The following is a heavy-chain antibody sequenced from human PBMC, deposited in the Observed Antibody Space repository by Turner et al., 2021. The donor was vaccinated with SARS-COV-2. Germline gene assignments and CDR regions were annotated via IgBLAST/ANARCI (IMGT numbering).Heavy chain of an antibody. CDR2: RWYDGSDK. Sequence: QVQLVESGGGVVQPGRDLRLSSSASGFTFSSYGMHWVRQAPGKGLVWVAVRWYDGSDKDYADSVKGRFTISRDDSKNTLYLQMNTLRAEDTAVEYCAKSGFGYSSGWGYFDYWGQGTLVTVSS. CDR3: AKSGFGYSSGWGYFDY. D-gene: IGHD6-19*01. CDR1: GFTFSSYG. J-gene: IGHJ4*02. V-gene: IGHV3-33*03.